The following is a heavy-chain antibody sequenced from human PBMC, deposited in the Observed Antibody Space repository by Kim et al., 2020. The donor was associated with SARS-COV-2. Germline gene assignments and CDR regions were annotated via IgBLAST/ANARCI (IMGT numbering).Heavy chain of an antibody. CDR3: ARGPMVRGVSDY. Sequence: NYNPSPKSRVTISVDTSKNQFSLKLSSVTAADAAVYYCARGPMVRGVSDYWGQGTLVTVSS. D-gene: IGHD3-10*01. J-gene: IGHJ4*02. V-gene: IGHV4-34*01.